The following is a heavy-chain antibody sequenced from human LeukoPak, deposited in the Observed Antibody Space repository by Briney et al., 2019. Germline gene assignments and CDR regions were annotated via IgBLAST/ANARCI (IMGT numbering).Heavy chain of an antibody. D-gene: IGHD6-19*01. J-gene: IGHJ4*02. CDR1: GFTFSDYY. CDR2: ISSSGSTI. Sequence: GGSLRLSCAASGFTFSDYYMSWIRQAPGKGLEWVSYISSSGSTIYYADSVKGRFTISRDNAKNSLYLQMNSLRAEDTAVYYWGGRYSSGWYGNFDYWGQGPLVTVSS. V-gene: IGHV3-11*04. CDR3: GGRYSSGWYGNFDY.